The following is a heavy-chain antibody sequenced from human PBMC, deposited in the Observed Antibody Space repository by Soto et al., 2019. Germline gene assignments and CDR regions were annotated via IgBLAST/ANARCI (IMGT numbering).Heavy chain of an antibody. CDR3: ASAPDGGNSGLDY. V-gene: IGHV3-33*01. J-gene: IGHJ4*02. CDR2: IWYDGSNN. D-gene: IGHD2-21*02. Sequence: ESGGGVVQPGRSLRLSCAASGFTFSSYGMHWVRQAPGKGREWVAVIWYDGSNNYYADSVKGRFTISRDNSKNTLYLQMNSLRAEDTAVYYCASAPDGGNSGLDYWGQGTLVTVSS. CDR1: GFTFSSYG.